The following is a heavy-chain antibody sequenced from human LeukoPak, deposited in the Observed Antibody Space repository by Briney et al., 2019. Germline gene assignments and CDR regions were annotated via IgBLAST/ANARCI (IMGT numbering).Heavy chain of an antibody. CDR3: AKTVITFGGVIPRSYYFDY. CDR1: GFTFSSYA. V-gene: IGHV3-23*01. Sequence: GGSLRLSCAASGFTFSSYAMSWVRQAPGKGLEWVSAISGSGGSTCYADSVKGRFTISRDNSKNTLYLQMNSLRAEDTAVYYCAKTVITFGGVIPRSYYFDYWGQGTLVTVSS. D-gene: IGHD3-16*02. CDR2: ISGSGGST. J-gene: IGHJ4*02.